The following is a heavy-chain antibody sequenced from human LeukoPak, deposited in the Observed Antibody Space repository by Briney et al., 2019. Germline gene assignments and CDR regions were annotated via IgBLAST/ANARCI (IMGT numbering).Heavy chain of an antibody. CDR2: IYYSGST. Sequence: SETLSLTCTVSGGSISSSSYYWGWIRQPPGKGLEWIVSIYYSGSTYYNPSLKSRVTISVDTSKNQFSLKLSSVTAADTAVYYCARDYQGGYGDKTVDYWGQGTLVTVSS. J-gene: IGHJ4*02. CDR3: ARDYQGGYGDKTVDY. V-gene: IGHV4-39*07. D-gene: IGHD5-18*01. CDR1: GGSISSSSYY.